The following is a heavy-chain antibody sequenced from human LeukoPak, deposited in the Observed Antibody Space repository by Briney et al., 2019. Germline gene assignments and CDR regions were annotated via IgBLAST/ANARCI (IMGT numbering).Heavy chain of an antibody. CDR3: AKPSLGDYNNYPEDY. V-gene: IGHV3-30-3*01. CDR2: ISYDGSNK. Sequence: GRSLRLSCAASGFTFSSYAMHWVRQAPGKGLEWVAVISYDGSNKYYADSVKGRFTISRDNSKNTLYLQMNSLRAEDTAVYYCAKPSLGDYNNYPEDYWGQGTLVTVSS. CDR1: GFTFSSYA. J-gene: IGHJ4*02. D-gene: IGHD4-11*01.